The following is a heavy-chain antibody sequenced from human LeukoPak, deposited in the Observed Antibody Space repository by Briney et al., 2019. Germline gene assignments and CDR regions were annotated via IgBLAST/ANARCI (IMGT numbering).Heavy chain of an antibody. V-gene: IGHV4-34*01. CDR3: ARGILLWFGETRFDY. D-gene: IGHD3-10*01. J-gene: IGHJ4*02. Sequence: SETLSLTCAVYGGSFSGFYWSWIRQPPGKGLEWIEEINHSGSTNYNPSLKSRVTISVDTSKNQFSLKLSSVTAADTAVYYCARGILLWFGETRFDYWGQGTLVTVSS. CDR1: GGSFSGFY. CDR2: INHSGST.